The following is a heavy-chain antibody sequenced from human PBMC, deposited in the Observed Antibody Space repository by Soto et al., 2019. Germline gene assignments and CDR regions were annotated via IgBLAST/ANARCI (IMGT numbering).Heavy chain of an antibody. J-gene: IGHJ4*02. CDR2: ISGSGGST. V-gene: IGHV3-23*01. CDR1: GFTFSSYA. CDR3: AKGPPSYQPPLYYFDY. Sequence: GGSLRLSCAASGFTFSSYAMSWVRQAPGKGLEWVSTISGSGGSTYYADSVKGRFTISRDNSKNTLYLQMNSLRAEDTAVYYCAKGPPSYQPPLYYFDYWGQGTLVTVSS. D-gene: IGHD2-2*01.